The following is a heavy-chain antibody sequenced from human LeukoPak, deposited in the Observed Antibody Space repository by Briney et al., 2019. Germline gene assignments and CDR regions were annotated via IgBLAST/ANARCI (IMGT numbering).Heavy chain of an antibody. D-gene: IGHD1-26*01. Sequence: ASVKVSCKASGYTFTGYYMHWVRQAPGQGLEWMGWINPNSGGTNYAQKFQGRVTMTRDTSISTAYMELSRLRSDDTAVYYCARAIGEWELLGDGMDVWGQGTTVTVSS. V-gene: IGHV1-2*02. J-gene: IGHJ6*02. CDR1: GYTFTGYY. CDR3: ARAIGEWELLGDGMDV. CDR2: INPNSGGT.